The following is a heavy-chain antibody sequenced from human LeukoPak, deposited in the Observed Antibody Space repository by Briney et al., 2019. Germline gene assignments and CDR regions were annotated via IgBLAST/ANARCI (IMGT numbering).Heavy chain of an antibody. CDR3: ARWGNYYDSSGYYDAFDI. CDR1: GFTVSSNY. Sequence: GGSLRLSCAASGFTVSSNYMSWVRQAPGKGLEWVSVIYSGGSTYYADSVKGRFTISRENSKNTLYLQMNSLRAEDTAVYYCARWGNYYDSSGYYDAFDIWGQGTMVTVSS. V-gene: IGHV3-66*02. CDR2: IYSGGST. J-gene: IGHJ3*02. D-gene: IGHD3-22*01.